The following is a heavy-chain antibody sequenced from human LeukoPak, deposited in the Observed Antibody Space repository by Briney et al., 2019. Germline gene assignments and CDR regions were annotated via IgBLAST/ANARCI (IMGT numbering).Heavy chain of an antibody. CDR2: VSYDGSYK. CDR1: GFTFHSYA. J-gene: IGHJ4*02. D-gene: IGHD4-23*01. V-gene: IGHV3-30*04. Sequence: GGSLRLSCAASGFTFHSYALHWVRQAPGKGLEWVAVVSYDGSYKDYADSVKGRFTISRDNSRNTLYLQMNSLRPQDTAVYYCARGARKGDDYGGFFDYWGQGTLVTVSS. CDR3: ARGARKGDDYGGFFDY.